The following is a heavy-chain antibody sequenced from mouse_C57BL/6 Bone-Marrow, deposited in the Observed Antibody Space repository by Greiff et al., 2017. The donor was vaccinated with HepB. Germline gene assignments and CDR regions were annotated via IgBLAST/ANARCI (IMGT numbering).Heavy chain of an antibody. J-gene: IGHJ2*01. V-gene: IGHV1-62-3*01. D-gene: IGHD2-1*01. CDR1: GYTFTSYW. Sequence: QVQLQQPGAELVKPGASVKLSCKASGYTFTSYWMHWVKQRPGRGLEWIGRIDPNSGGTKYNEKFKSKATLTADKSSSTAYMQLNSLTSEDSAVYFCARQLPYYFDYWGQGTTLTVSS. CDR2: IDPNSGGT. CDR3: ARQLPYYFDY.